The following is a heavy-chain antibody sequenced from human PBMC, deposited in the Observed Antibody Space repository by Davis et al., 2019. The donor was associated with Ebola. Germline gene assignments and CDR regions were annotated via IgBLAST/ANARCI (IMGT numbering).Heavy chain of an antibody. V-gene: IGHV3-11*01. CDR1: GFTFSDYY. Sequence: GESLKISCAASGFTFSDYYMSWIRLAPGKGLEWVSYISSSGSTIYYADSVKGRFTISRDNAKNSLYLQMNSLRAEDTAVYYCAKDSRGANYYYYGMDVWGQGTTVTVSS. D-gene: IGHD3-10*01. CDR2: ISSSGSTI. CDR3: AKDSRGANYYYYGMDV. J-gene: IGHJ6*02.